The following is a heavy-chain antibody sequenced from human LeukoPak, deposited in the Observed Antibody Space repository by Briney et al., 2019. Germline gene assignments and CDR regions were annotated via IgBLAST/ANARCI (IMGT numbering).Heavy chain of an antibody. J-gene: IGHJ4*02. CDR1: GGSFSDYY. CDR2: INHSGKT. CDR3: AKSNGYGLIDY. D-gene: IGHD5-12*01. V-gene: IGHV4-34*01. Sequence: SETLSLTCAVYGGSFSDYYWGWIRQPPGKGLEWIGEINHSGKTNYNPSPKSRVTMYIDTSKNQFSLKLSSVTAADTAMYYCAKSNGYGLIDYWGQGTLVTVSS.